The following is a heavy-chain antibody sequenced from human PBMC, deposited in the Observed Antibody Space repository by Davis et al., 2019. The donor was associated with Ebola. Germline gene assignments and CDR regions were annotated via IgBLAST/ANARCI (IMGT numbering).Heavy chain of an antibody. CDR1: GFTFSSYW. J-gene: IGHJ3*02. CDR3: ARDYSSGWYPDAFDI. D-gene: IGHD6-19*01. CDR2: IKQDGSEK. V-gene: IGHV3-7*01. Sequence: GESLKISCAASGFTFSSYWMSWVRQAPGKGLEWVANIKQDGSEKYYVDSVKGRFTISRDNAKNSLYLQMNSLRAEDTAVYYCARDYSSGWYPDAFDIWGQGTMVTVSS.